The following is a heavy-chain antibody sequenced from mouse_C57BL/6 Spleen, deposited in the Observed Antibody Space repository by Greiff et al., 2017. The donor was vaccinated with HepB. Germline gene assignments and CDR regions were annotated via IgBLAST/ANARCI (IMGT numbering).Heavy chain of an antibody. J-gene: IGHJ1*03. CDR2: IYPGDGDT. Sequence: QVQLQQSGPELVKPRASVKISCKASGYAFSSSWMNWVKQRPGKGLEWIGRIYPGDGDTNYNGKFKGKATLTADKSSSTAYMQLSSLTSEDSAVYFCARGGRFDVWGTGTTVTVSS. V-gene: IGHV1-82*01. CDR3: ARGGRFDV. CDR1: GYAFSSSW.